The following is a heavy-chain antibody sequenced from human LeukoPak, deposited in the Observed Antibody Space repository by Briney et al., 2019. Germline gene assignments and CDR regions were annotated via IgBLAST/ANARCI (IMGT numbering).Heavy chain of an antibody. CDR2: ISGSGGST. CDR3: AKFTMIVVVITHFDY. V-gene: IGHV3-23*01. CDR1: GFTLSSYA. D-gene: IGHD3-22*01. Sequence: QPGGYLRLSCAASGFTLSSYAMSWVRQAPGKGLEWVSAISGSGGSTYYADSVKGRFTISRDNSKDTLYLQMNSLRAGDTAVYYCAKFTMIVVVITHFDYWGQGTLVTVSS. J-gene: IGHJ4*02.